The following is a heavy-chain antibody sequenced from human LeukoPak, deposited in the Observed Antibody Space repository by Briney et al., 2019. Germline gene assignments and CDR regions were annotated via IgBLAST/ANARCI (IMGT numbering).Heavy chain of an antibody. D-gene: IGHD3-22*01. CDR2: ISASGDVT. V-gene: IGHV3-23*01. CDR1: GFTFSKFP. CDR3: AKGGDDSSDEGYYFDY. J-gene: IGHJ4*02. Sequence: GGSLRLSCAASGFTFSKFPMGWVRQAPGRGLEWVSAISASGDVTFYADSLRGRFTISRDNSKNSLYLQMNSLRAEDMVLYYCAKGGDDSSDEGYYFDYWGQGTLVTVSS.